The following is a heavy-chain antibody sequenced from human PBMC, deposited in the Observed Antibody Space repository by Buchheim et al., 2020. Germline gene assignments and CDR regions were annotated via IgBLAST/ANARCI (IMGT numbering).Heavy chain of an antibody. CDR2: ISYDGSNK. V-gene: IGHV3-30*18. CDR1: GFTFSSYG. J-gene: IGHJ6*03. Sequence: QVQLVESGGGVVQPGRSLRLSCAASGFTFSSYGMHWVRQAPGKGLEWVAVISYDGSNKYYADSVKGRFTISRDNSKKTLYLQMNSLRAEDTAVYYCAKGSSGGYMDVWGKGTT. CDR3: AKGSSGGYMDV. D-gene: IGHD6-6*01.